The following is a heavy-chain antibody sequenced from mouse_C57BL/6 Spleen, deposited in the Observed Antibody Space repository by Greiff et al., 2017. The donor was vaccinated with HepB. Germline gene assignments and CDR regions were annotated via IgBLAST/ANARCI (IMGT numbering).Heavy chain of an antibody. V-gene: IGHV3-6*01. CDR1: GYSITSGYY. CDR2: ISYDGSN. D-gene: IGHD1-1*01. J-gene: IGHJ4*01. Sequence: VQLKESGPGLVKPSQSLSLTCSVTGYSITSGYYWNWIRQFPGNKLEWMGYISYDGSNNYNPSLKNRISITRDTSKNQFFLKLNSVTTEDTATYYCARGGYGSSDAMDYWGQGTSVTVSS. CDR3: ARGGYGSSDAMDY.